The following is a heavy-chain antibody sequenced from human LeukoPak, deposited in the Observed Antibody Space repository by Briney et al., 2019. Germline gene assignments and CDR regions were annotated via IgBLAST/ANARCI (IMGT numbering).Heavy chain of an antibody. CDR1: GFTFSSYS. V-gene: IGHV3-21*04. Sequence: GGSLRLSCAASGFTFSSYSMNWVRQAPGKGLEWVSSISSSSSYIYYADSVKGRFTISRDNAKNSLYLQMNNLRAEDTALYYCARHPIVGATSGWFDPWGQGTLVTVSS. CDR2: ISSSSSYI. D-gene: IGHD1-26*01. J-gene: IGHJ5*02. CDR3: ARHPIVGATSGWFDP.